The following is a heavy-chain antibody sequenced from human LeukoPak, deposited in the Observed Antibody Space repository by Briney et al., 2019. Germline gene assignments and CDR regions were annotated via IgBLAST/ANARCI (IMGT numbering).Heavy chain of an antibody. CDR2: ISGSGGST. CDR1: GFTFSSYG. CDR3: AKIFGDLGDAFDI. D-gene: IGHD3-16*01. J-gene: IGHJ3*02. V-gene: IGHV3-23*01. Sequence: GGSLRLSCAASGFTFSSYGMHWVRQAPGKGLEWVSAISGSGGSTHYADSVKGRFTISRDNSKNTLYLQMNSLRAEDTAVYYCAKIFGDLGDAFDIWGQGTMVTVSS.